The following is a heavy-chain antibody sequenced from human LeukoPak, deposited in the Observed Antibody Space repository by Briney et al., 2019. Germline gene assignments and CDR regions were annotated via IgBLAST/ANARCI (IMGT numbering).Heavy chain of an antibody. V-gene: IGHV3-30*03. J-gene: IGHJ4*02. CDR1: GFTFSSYG. Sequence: GRSLRLSCAASGFTFSSYGMHWVRQAPGKGLEWVAVISYDGSNKYYADSVKGRFTISRDNSKNTLYLQMNSLRAEDTAVYYCARVGYGDYEGDHYFDYWGQGTLVTVSS. CDR3: ARVGYGDYEGDHYFDY. CDR2: ISYDGSNK. D-gene: IGHD4-17*01.